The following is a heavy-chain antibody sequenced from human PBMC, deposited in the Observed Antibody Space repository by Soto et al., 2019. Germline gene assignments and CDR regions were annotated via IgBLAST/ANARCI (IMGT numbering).Heavy chain of an antibody. Sequence: GASVKVSCKASGGTSSSYAISWVRQAPGQGLEWMGWISAYNGNTNYAQKLQGRVTMTTDTSTSTAYMELRSLRSDDTAVYYCAREVYRAGWFDPWGQGTLVTVSS. CDR3: AREVYRAGWFDP. CDR2: ISAYNGNT. CDR1: GGTSSSYA. J-gene: IGHJ5*02. D-gene: IGHD4-4*01. V-gene: IGHV1-18*01.